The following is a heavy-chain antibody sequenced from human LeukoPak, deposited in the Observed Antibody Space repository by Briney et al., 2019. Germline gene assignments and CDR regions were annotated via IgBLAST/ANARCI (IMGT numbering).Heavy chain of an antibody. Sequence: PGGSLRLSCAASGFTFTSYDMHWVRQAPGQELEWVTFIRYDGSNKYYADSVKGRFTISRDNSKNTLYLQMNSLRAEHTAVYYCARLPTHSSSYAFDIWGQGTMVTVSS. CDR2: IRYDGSNK. V-gene: IGHV3-30*02. D-gene: IGHD6-6*01. J-gene: IGHJ3*02. CDR1: GFTFTSYD. CDR3: ARLPTHSSSYAFDI.